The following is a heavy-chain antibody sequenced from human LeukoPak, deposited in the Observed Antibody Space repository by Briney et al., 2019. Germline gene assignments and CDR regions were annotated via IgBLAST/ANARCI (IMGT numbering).Heavy chain of an antibody. V-gene: IGHV4-59*08. CDR3: ARGYDFWSGYWFDY. Sequence: SETLSFTCTVSGGSISSYYWSWIRQPPGKGLEWIGYIYYSGSTNYNPSLKSRVTISVDTSKNQFSLKLSSVTAADTAVYYCARGYDFWSGYWFDYWGQGTLVTVSS. D-gene: IGHD3-3*01. J-gene: IGHJ4*02. CDR2: IYYSGST. CDR1: GGSISSYY.